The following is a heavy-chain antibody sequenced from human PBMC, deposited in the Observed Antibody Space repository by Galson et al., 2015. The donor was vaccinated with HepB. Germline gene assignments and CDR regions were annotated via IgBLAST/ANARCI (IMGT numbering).Heavy chain of an antibody. D-gene: IGHD3-22*01. J-gene: IGHJ5*02. CDR1: GFTFSSYA. CDR2: ISGSGGGT. V-gene: IGHV3-23*01. CDR3: ARDGLLYYDSSGYLDH. Sequence: SLRLSCAASGFTFSSYAMNWVRQAPGKGLEWVSAISGSGGGTYYADSVKGRFTISRDNSKDTLYLQMNSLRAEDTAVYYCARDGLLYYDSSGYLDHWGQGTLVTVSS.